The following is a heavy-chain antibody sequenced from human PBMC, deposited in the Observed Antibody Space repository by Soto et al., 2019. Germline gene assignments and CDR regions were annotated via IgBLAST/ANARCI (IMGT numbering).Heavy chain of an antibody. CDR2: INAYNGNT. V-gene: IGHV1-18*01. CDR1: GYRFTSHG. CDR3: AMVDVYVTPSPQDV. Sequence: VKVSCKASGYRFTSHGIGWVRQAPGQGLEWMGWINAYNGNTNYAQNLQGRVTLTTDTSTSTAYMELRSLRSNDTAVYYCAMVDVYVTPSPQDVWGQGTTVTVSS. D-gene: IGHD3-16*01. J-gene: IGHJ6*02.